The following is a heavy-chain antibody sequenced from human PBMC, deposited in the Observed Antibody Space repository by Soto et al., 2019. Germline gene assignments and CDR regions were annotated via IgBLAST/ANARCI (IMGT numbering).Heavy chain of an antibody. V-gene: IGHV4-59*13. CDR2: VYHTGST. D-gene: IGHD6-19*01. CDR1: GASITTYY. J-gene: IGHJ4*02. Sequence: SETLSLTCDVSGASITTYYWSWIRQAPGKGLEWIGNVYHTGSTDYNSSLRSRVTISVDTSKNQFSLNMNSVTAADTAVYYCARRLFGSGWTLDSWGQGALVIVSS. CDR3: ARRLFGSGWTLDS.